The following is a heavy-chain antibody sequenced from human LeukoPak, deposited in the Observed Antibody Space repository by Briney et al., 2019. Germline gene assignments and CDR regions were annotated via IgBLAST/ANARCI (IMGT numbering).Heavy chain of an antibody. Sequence: PGRSLRLSCAASAFTFSSYAMHWVRQAPGKGLEWVAVISYDGSNKYYADSVKGRFTISGDNSKNTLYLQMNSLRAEDTAVYYCVRVAEWLQDLDYWGQGTLVTVSS. V-gene: IGHV3-30*04. J-gene: IGHJ4*02. CDR1: AFTFSSYA. CDR3: VRVAEWLQDLDY. D-gene: IGHD6-19*01. CDR2: ISYDGSNK.